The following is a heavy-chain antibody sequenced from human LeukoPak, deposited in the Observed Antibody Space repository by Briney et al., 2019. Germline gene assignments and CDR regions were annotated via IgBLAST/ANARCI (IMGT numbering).Heavy chain of an antibody. J-gene: IGHJ4*02. D-gene: IGHD5-24*01. Sequence: GGSLRLSCAASGFTFSSYEMNWVRQAPGKGLEWVSGISDGGDNTYYADSVKGRFTISRDNSKNTMYLQMNSLRAEDTAVYYCAKSRDGYNMFYFNYWGQGALVTVSS. V-gene: IGHV3-23*01. CDR2: ISDGGDNT. CDR3: AKSRDGYNMFYFNY. CDR1: GFTFSSYE.